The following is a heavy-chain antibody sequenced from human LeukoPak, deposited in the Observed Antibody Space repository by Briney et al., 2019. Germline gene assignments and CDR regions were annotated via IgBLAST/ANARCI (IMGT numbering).Heavy chain of an antibody. D-gene: IGHD3-10*01. CDR1: GFTFSSSA. Sequence: GGSLRLSCAASGFTFSSSAMSWVRQAPGKGLEWVSAISNNGGYTYYADSVQGRFTISRDNSKSTLCLQMNSLRAEDTAVYYCAKDRLNYYGSGSYLFDYWGQGTLVTVSS. V-gene: IGHV3-23*01. CDR2: ISNNGGYT. CDR3: AKDRLNYYGSGSYLFDY. J-gene: IGHJ4*02.